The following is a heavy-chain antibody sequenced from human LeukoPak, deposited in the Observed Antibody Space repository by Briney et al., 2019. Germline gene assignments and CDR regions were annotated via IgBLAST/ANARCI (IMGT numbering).Heavy chain of an antibody. J-gene: IGHJ4*02. Sequence: PGGSLRLSCAASGFTFSDYWMAWVRQAPGKGLEWVANIKGDGTETHYVDVVKGRFTISRNNAKKSLFLQMNSLRAEDTAVYYCARAGSYDYVWGSYRHLDYWGQGTLVTVSS. CDR3: ARAGSYDYVWGSYRHLDY. CDR2: IKGDGTET. V-gene: IGHV3-7*01. CDR1: GFTFSDYW. D-gene: IGHD3-16*02.